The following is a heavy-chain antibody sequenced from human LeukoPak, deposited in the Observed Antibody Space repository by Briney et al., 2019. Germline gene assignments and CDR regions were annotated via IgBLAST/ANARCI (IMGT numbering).Heavy chain of an antibody. J-gene: IGHJ4*02. CDR2: IYSGGST. Sequence: GGSLRLSCAASGFTVSSNYMSWVRQAPGKGLEWVSVIYSGGSTYYADSVKGRFTISRDNSKNTLYLQMNSLRAEDTAVYYCARGYSSSWYGYLGDGGYYFDYWGQGTLVTVSS. V-gene: IGHV3-66*01. CDR3: ARGYSSSWYGYLGDGGYYFDY. CDR1: GFTVSSNY. D-gene: IGHD6-13*01.